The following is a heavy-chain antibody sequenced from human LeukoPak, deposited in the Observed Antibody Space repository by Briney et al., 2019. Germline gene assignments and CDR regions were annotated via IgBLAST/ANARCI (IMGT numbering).Heavy chain of an antibody. CDR2: INHSGST. CDR3: ARSMTTVTVPDY. D-gene: IGHD4-17*01. CDR1: GGSFSGYY. V-gene: IGHV4-34*01. J-gene: IGHJ4*02. Sequence: SETLSLTCAVYGGSFSGYYWSWIRQPPGKGLEWIGEINHSGSTNYNPSLKSRVTISVDTSKNQFSLKLSSVTAADTAVYYCARSMTTVTVPDYWGQGTLVTVSS.